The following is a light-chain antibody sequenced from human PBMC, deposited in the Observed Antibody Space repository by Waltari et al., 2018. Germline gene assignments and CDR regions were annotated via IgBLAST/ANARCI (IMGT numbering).Light chain of an antibody. CDR2: GNS. Sequence: QSVLPPPPSVPGAPGPRVTTSCTVTSPTIGQGYDITGYQQLTGTAPKLLIYGNSNRPSGVPARFSGSKSGTSASLAITGLQAEDEADYYCQSYDSSLSGSVFGGGTKLTVL. J-gene: IGLJ2*01. CDR1: SPTIGQGYD. V-gene: IGLV1-40*01. CDR3: QSYDSSLSGSV.